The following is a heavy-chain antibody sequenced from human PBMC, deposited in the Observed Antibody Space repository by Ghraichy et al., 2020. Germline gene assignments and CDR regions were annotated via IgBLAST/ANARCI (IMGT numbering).Heavy chain of an antibody. CDR3: AGMVWGPSYYFDY. Sequence: LSLTCAASGFTFSNFEMNWVRQAPGKGLEWVSYISSSGTTIYYADSVKGRFTISRDNAKNSLYLQMNSLRAEDTAVYYCAGMVWGPSYYFDYWGQGTLVTVST. D-gene: IGHD3-10*01. J-gene: IGHJ4*02. CDR1: GFTFSNFE. CDR2: ISSSGTTI. V-gene: IGHV3-48*03.